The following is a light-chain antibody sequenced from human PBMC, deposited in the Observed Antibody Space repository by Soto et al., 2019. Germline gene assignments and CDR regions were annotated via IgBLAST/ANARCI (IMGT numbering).Light chain of an antibody. CDR1: QSVSSSY. Sequence: IVLTQSPGTLSLSPGETATLSCRASQSVSSSYLAWYQQKPGQAPRLLIYDASSRATGIPARFSGSGSGTDFALTISSLEPEDFAVYYCQQYNNWPRTFGQGTKVDI. J-gene: IGKJ1*01. CDR3: QQYNNWPRT. CDR2: DAS. V-gene: IGKV3D-20*02.